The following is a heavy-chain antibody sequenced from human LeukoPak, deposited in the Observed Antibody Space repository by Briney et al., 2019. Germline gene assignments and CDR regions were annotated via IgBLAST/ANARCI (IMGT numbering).Heavy chain of an antibody. V-gene: IGHV4-38-2*02. CDR1: GYSISSGYY. CDR3: ARDLSFTSWSD. CDR2: IYHSGST. D-gene: IGHD3-3*01. J-gene: IGHJ4*02. Sequence: PSETLSLTCTVSGYSISSGYYWGWIRQPPGKGLEWIGSIYHSGSTYYNPSLKSRVTISVDTSKNQFSLKLNSVTAADTAVYYCARDLSFTSWSDWGQGTLVTVSS.